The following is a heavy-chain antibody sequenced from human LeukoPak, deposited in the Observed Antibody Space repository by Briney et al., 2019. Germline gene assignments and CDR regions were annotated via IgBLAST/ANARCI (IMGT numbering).Heavy chain of an antibody. CDR1: GFTFSSYW. V-gene: IGHV3-7*01. Sequence: GGSLRLSCEASGFTFSSYWMNWARQAPGKGLEWVASINHNGNVNYYVDSVKGRFTISRDNSKNTLYLQMNSLRAEDTAVYYCAKPPGFYDILTAPDYWGQGTLVTVSS. J-gene: IGHJ4*02. CDR3: AKPPGFYDILTAPDY. D-gene: IGHD3-9*01. CDR2: INHNGNVN.